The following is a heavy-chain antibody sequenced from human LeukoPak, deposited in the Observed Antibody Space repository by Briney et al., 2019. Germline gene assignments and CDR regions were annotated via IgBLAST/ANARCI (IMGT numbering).Heavy chain of an antibody. D-gene: IGHD3-3*01. CDR1: RYTFTSYY. J-gene: IGHJ4*02. V-gene: IGHV1-46*01. CDR3: ARVFTNSFDY. CDR2: INPSGGST. Sequence: ASVKVSCKASRYTFTSYYMHWVRQAPLQELEWMGIINPSGGSTSYAQKFQGRVTMTRDTSTSTVYMELSSLRSEDTAVYYCARVFTNSFDYWGQGTLVTVSS.